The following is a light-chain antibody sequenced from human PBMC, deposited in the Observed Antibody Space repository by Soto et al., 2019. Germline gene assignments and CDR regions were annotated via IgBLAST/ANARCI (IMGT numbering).Light chain of an antibody. J-gene: IGLJ2*01. V-gene: IGLV2-23*02. Sequence: QSALTQPASVSGSPGQSITISCTGTSSDMGTYNLVSWYQQHPGKAPKLIIYEANKRPSGVSNRFSGSKSGTTASLTISGLQAEDEAAYHCCSYATGSTFIFGGGTKLTV. CDR3: CSYATGSTFI. CDR2: EAN. CDR1: SSDMGTYNL.